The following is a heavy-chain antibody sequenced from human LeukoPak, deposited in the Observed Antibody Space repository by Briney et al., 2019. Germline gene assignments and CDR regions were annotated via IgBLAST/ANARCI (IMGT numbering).Heavy chain of an antibody. J-gene: IGHJ4*02. CDR1: GFTFSSYG. CDR3: AKDLDSSAEGGY. CDR2: IWYDGSNK. D-gene: IGHD3-22*01. V-gene: IGHV3-33*06. Sequence: GGSLRLSCAASGFTFSSYGMHWVRQAPGKGLEWVAVIWYDGSNKYYADSVKGRFTISRDNSKNTLYLQMNSLRAGDTAVYYCAKDLDSSAEGGYWGQGTLVTVSS.